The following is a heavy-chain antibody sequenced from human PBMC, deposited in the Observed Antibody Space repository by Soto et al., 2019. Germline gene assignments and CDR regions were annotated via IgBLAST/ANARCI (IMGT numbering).Heavy chain of an antibody. CDR2: INPNSGGT. CDR3: ARGGAAGTWWFDP. CDR1: GYTFTGYY. D-gene: IGHD6-19*01. Sequence: ASVKVSCKASGYTFTGYYMHWVRQAPGQGLEWMGWINPNSGGTNYAQKFQGWVTMTRDTSISTAYMELSRLRSDDTAVYYCARGGAAGTWWFDPWGQGTLVIVSS. J-gene: IGHJ5*02. V-gene: IGHV1-2*04.